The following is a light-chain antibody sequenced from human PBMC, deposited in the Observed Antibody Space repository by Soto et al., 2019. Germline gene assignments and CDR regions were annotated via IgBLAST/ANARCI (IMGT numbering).Light chain of an antibody. CDR1: SSDIGAYNY. Sequence: QSVLTQPASVSGSPGQSITISCTGTSSDIGAYNYVSWYQHHPGKAPKLIIYEVNNRPSGVSNRFSGSKSGTSASLAISGLQSEDEADYYCAAWDDSLNGLYVFGTGTKLTVL. CDR2: EVN. CDR3: AAWDDSLNGLYV. J-gene: IGLJ1*01. V-gene: IGLV2-14*01.